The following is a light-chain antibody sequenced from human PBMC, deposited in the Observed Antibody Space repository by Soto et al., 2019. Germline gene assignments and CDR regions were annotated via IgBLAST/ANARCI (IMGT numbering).Light chain of an antibody. CDR1: QSVSSY. J-gene: IGKJ5*01. Sequence: EIVLTQSPATLSLSPGERATLSCRASQSVSSYLAWYQQKPSQAPRLLIYDASNRATGIPARFSGSGSGTDFTLTISSLEPEDFAVYYCQQRSNWLPATFGQGTRLEIK. V-gene: IGKV3-11*01. CDR3: QQRSNWLPAT. CDR2: DAS.